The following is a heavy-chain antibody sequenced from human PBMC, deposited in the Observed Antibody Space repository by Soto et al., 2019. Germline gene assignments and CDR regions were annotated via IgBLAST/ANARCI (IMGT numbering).Heavy chain of an antibody. D-gene: IGHD6-13*01. CDR3: AKDQGSSWYEIDY. J-gene: IGHJ4*02. CDR1: GFTFSNYA. Sequence: EVQLLESGGGLVQPGGSLRLSCAASGFTFSNYAVTWVRQAPGKGLEWVSTIGGSGGSTYYADYVKGRFTISRDNSKNTLYLQMNSLRAEDTAVYYCAKDQGSSWYEIDYWGQGTLVTVSS. V-gene: IGHV3-23*01. CDR2: IGGSGGST.